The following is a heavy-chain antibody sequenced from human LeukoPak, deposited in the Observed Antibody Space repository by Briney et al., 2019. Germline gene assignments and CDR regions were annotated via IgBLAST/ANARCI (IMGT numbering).Heavy chain of an antibody. Sequence: GESLQISCQGSGSSFTTYWIGWVRQLPGKGLECMAIIYPHDSNTKYSPSIQGQVTISADKSISTAYLQWSSLKASDTAMYYCVRGIDYYDRSFDYWGQGTLVTVSS. CDR3: VRGIDYYDRSFDY. D-gene: IGHD3-22*01. CDR2: IYPHDSNT. J-gene: IGHJ4*02. V-gene: IGHV5-51*01. CDR1: GSSFTTYW.